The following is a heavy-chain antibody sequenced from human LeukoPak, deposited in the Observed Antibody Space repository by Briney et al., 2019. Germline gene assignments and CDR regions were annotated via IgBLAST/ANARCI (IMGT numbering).Heavy chain of an antibody. J-gene: IGHJ4*02. D-gene: IGHD3-22*01. CDR3: AKLSYDSRAYHEDY. V-gene: IGHV3-30*18. Sequence: GGSLRLSCVASGFTFSSFGMHWVRQAPGKGLEWVALISSVGTSDYYADSLKGRFTISRDNSKNTLYLQMNSLRPEDTAMYYCAKLSYDSRAYHEDYWGQGTLVTVSS. CDR2: ISSVGTSD. CDR1: GFTFSSFG.